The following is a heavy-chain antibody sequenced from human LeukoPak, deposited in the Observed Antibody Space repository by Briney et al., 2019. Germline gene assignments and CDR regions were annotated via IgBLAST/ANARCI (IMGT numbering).Heavy chain of an antibody. Sequence: ASVKVSCKASGYTFTGYYMHWVRQAPGQGLEWMGWVNPNSGGTNYAQKFQGRVTMTRDTSISTAYMELSRLRSDDTAVYYCARERDYYHSSGKGVNWFDPWGQGTLVTVSS. CDR3: ARERDYYHSSGKGVNWFDP. CDR1: GYTFTGYY. J-gene: IGHJ5*02. D-gene: IGHD3-22*01. CDR2: VNPNSGGT. V-gene: IGHV1-2*02.